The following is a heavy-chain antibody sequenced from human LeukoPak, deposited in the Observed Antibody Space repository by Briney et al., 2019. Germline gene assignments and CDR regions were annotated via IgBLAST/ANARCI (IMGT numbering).Heavy chain of an antibody. D-gene: IGHD2-15*01. CDR1: GFTFSSHG. V-gene: IGHV3-30*03. J-gene: IGHJ4*02. Sequence: GRSLRLSCAASGFTFSSHGLHWVRQAPGKGPEWVAVISYDGSDKYYADSVKGRFTISRDNAKNSLYLQMNSLIDEDTAVYYCARVRCSAGTCSYFDYWGQGTLVTVSS. CDR3: ARVRCSAGTCSYFDY. CDR2: ISYDGSDK.